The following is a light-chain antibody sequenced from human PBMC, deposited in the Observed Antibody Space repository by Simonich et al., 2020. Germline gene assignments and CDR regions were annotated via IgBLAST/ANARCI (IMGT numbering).Light chain of an antibody. CDR1: SSDVGGYNY. Sequence: QSALTQPASVSGSPGQSITISCTGTSSDVGGYNYVSWYKQHPVKAPKLIIYDVSKRPAGVSNRFSGSKSGNTASLTISGLQAEDEADYYCSSYAGSYTLVFGGGTKLTVL. J-gene: IGLJ2*01. CDR2: DVS. CDR3: SSYAGSYTLV. V-gene: IGLV2-14*01.